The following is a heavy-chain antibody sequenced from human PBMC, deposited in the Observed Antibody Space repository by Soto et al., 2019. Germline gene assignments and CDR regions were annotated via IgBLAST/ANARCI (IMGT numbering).Heavy chain of an antibody. CDR1: GFTFSSYW. CDR2: IKQDGSEK. V-gene: IGHV3-7*01. Sequence: GGSLRLSCAASGFTFSSYWMSWVRQAPGKGREGGANIKQDGSEKYYVDSVKGRFTISRDNAKNSLYLQMNSLRAEDTAVYYCARDDWNCSGGSCYSGAFDIWGQGTMVTVSS. J-gene: IGHJ3*02. D-gene: IGHD2-15*01. CDR3: ARDDWNCSGGSCYSGAFDI.